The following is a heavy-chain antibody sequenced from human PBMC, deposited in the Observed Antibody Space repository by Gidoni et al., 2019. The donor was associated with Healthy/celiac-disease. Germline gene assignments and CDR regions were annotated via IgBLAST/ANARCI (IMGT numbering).Heavy chain of an antibody. CDR3: ARDGYYYDSSGYLSY. J-gene: IGHJ4*02. CDR2: IWYDGSNK. D-gene: IGHD3-22*01. Sequence: QVQLVESGGGVVQPGRSLRLSCAASGFTFSSYGMPWVRQAPGKGLEWVAVIWYDGSNKYYADSVKGRFTISRDNSKNTLYLQMNSLRAEDTAVYYCARDGYYYDSSGYLSYWGQGTLVTVSS. CDR1: GFTFSSYG. V-gene: IGHV3-33*01.